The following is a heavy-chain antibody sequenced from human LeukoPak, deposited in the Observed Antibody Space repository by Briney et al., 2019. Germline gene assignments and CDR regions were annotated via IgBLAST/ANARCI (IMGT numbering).Heavy chain of an antibody. D-gene: IGHD1-1*01. Sequence: PSETLSLTCTVSGGSISSSSYYWGWIRQPPGKGLEWIGSIYYSGSTYYNPSLKSRVTISVNTSKNQFSLKLSSVTAADTAVYYCANDDPTDDYWGQGTLVTVSS. CDR3: ANDDPTDDY. V-gene: IGHV4-39*01. CDR2: IYYSGST. CDR1: GGSISSSSYY. J-gene: IGHJ4*02.